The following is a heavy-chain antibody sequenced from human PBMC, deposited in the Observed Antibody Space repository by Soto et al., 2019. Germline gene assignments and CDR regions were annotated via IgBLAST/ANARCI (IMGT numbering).Heavy chain of an antibody. Sequence: QVQLVQSGAEVKKPGASVKVSCKASGYTFTSYGISWVRQAPGQGLEWMGWISAYNGNTNYAQKLQGRVTMTTDTSTSTAYMELRSLRSDDTAVYYSARDEPRLNMNTFGGDYWGQGTLVTVSS. CDR2: ISAYNGNT. V-gene: IGHV1-18*01. CDR3: ARDEPRLNMNTFGGDY. CDR1: GYTFTSYG. D-gene: IGHD3-16*01. J-gene: IGHJ4*02.